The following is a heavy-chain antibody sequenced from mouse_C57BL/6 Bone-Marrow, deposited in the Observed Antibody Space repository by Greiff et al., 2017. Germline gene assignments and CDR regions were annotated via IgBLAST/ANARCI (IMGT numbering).Heavy chain of an antibody. Sequence: QVQLQQSGAELVRPGTSVKVSCKASGYAFTNYLIEWVKQRPGQGLEWIGVINPGSGGTNYNEKFKGKATLTADKSSSTAYMQLSSLTSEDSAVYCCARSKNRDSSCAYWGQGTMVTVSA. J-gene: IGHJ3*01. CDR3: ARSKNRDSSCAY. CDR1: GYAFTNYL. D-gene: IGHD4-1*01. CDR2: INPGSGGT. V-gene: IGHV1-54*01.